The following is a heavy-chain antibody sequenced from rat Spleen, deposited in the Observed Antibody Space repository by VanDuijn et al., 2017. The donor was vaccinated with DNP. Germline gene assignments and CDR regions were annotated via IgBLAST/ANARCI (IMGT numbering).Heavy chain of an antibody. Sequence: EVQVVESGGGLVQPGRSMKLSCAASGFTFSNSDMAWVRQAPTKGLEWVASISTGGGTTYYRDSAKGRFTISRDNAKSTLDLQMDSLRSEDTATYYCATGTFAYWGQGTLVTVSS. J-gene: IGHJ3*01. CDR1: GFTFSNSD. V-gene: IGHV5-25*01. CDR2: ISTGGGTT. CDR3: ATGTFAY.